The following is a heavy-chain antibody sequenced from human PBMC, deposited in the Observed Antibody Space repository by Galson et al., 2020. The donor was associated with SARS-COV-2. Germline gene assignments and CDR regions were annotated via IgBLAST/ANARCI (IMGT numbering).Heavy chain of an antibody. J-gene: IGHJ4*02. V-gene: IGHV4-31*03. D-gene: IGHD3-10*01. Sequence: ASETLSLTCSVSGGSVSSGLYYWNWIRQQPDKGLEWIGYISHNGSTHYRPSLKSRVTISADTSRNNFSLRLSPVTAADTAVYYCARGEGRITLVRGVIIGFDSWGQGTLVTVSS. CDR3: ARGEGRITLVRGVIIGFDS. CDR1: GGSVSSGLYY. CDR2: ISHNGST.